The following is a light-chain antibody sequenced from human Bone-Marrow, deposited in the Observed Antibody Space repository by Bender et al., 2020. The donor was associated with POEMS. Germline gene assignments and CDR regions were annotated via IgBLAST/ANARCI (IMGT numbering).Light chain of an antibody. CDR1: SLRSYY. CDR2: GKN. CDR3: QTWDTGIQV. V-gene: IGLV3-19*01. Sequence: SSELTQDPAVSVALGQTVRITCQGDSLRSYYASWYQQKPGQAPVLVIYGKNNRPSGIPDRFSGSSSGNTASLTITGAQAEDEADYYCQTWDTGIQVFGGGTKLTVL. J-gene: IGLJ7*01.